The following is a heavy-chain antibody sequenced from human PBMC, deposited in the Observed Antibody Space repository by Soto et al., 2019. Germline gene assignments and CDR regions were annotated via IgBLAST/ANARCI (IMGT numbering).Heavy chain of an antibody. CDR1: GDSVSSNSAA. CDR3: ARGGGIGFGELLSISRFDY. CDR2: TYYRSKWYN. Sequence: SQTLSLTCAISGDSVSSNSAAWNWIRQSPSRGLEWLGRTYYRSKWYNDYAVSVKSRITINPDTSKNQFSLQLNSVTPEDTAVYYCARGGGIGFGELLSISRFDYWGQGTLVTVSS. J-gene: IGHJ4*02. V-gene: IGHV6-1*01. D-gene: IGHD3-10*01.